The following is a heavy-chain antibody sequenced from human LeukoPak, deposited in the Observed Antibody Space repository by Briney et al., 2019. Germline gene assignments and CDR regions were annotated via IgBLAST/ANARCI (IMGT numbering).Heavy chain of an antibody. D-gene: IGHD3-22*01. CDR2: ISGSGGST. CDR3: AKDQQNYYDSSGYSKH. J-gene: IGHJ4*02. V-gene: IGHV3-23*01. Sequence: PGRSLRLSCAASGFTFSSYAMHWVRQAPGKGLEWVSAISGSGGSTYYADSVKGRFTISRDNSKNTLYLQMNSLRAEDTAVYYCAKDQQNYYDSSGYSKHWGQGTLVTVSS. CDR1: GFTFSSYA.